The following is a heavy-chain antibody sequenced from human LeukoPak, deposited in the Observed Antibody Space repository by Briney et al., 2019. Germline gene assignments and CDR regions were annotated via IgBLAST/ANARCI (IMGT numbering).Heavy chain of an antibody. CDR1: GGTFSSYA. D-gene: IGHD3-3*01. J-gene: IGHJ4*02. Sequence: GASVKVSCKASGGTFSSYAISWVRQAPGQGLEWMGGIIPIFGTANYAQKFQGRVTITADKSTSTAYMELSSLRSEDTAVYYCARGGVLTPFWKRRRYYFDYWGQGTLVTVSS. CDR2: IIPIFGTA. CDR3: ARGGVLTPFWKRRRYYFDY. V-gene: IGHV1-69*06.